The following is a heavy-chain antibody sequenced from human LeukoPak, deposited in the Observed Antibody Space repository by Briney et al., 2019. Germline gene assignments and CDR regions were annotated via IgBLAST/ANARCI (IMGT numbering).Heavy chain of an antibody. CDR1: GGSISSYY. CDR3: ARRSVTTRYGMDV. J-gene: IGHJ6*02. D-gene: IGHD4-4*01. V-gene: IGHV4-59*08. CDR2: IYYSGST. Sequence: SETLSLTCTVSGGSISSYYSSWIRQPPGKGLERIGYIYYSGSTNYNPSLKSRVTISVDTSKNQFSLKLSSVTAADTAVYYCARRSVTTRYGMDVWGQGTTVTVSS.